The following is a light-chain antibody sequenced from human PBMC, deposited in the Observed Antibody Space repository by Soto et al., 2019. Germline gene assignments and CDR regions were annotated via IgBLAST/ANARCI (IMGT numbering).Light chain of an antibody. Sequence: EFVLTQSPGTLSLSPGERATLSCRASQTVRNNYLAWYQQKPGQAPRLLIYDASSRATGIPDRFSGGGSGTDFTLTISRLETEDFAVYYCKQYGSSRTFGQGTKVDIK. CDR1: QTVRNNY. CDR2: DAS. J-gene: IGKJ1*01. CDR3: KQYGSSRT. V-gene: IGKV3-20*01.